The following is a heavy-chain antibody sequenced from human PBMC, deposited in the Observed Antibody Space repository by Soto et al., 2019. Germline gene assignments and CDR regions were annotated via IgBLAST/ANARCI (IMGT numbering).Heavy chain of an antibody. CDR2: INHSGST. J-gene: IGHJ4*02. V-gene: IGHV4-34*01. CDR1: GGSFSGYY. D-gene: IGHD2-2*03. CDR3: AREPFGYCSSTSCYPFDY. Sequence: SETLSLTCAVYGGSFSGYYWIWIRQPPGKGLEWIGEINHSGSTNYNPSLKSRVTISVDTSKNQFSLKLSSVTAADTAVYYCAREPFGYCSSTSCYPFDYWGQGTLVTVSS.